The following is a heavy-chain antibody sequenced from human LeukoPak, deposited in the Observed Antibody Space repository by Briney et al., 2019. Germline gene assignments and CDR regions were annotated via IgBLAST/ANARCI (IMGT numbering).Heavy chain of an antibody. CDR1: GYTFSNFD. CDR2: ISGYNYNT. CDR3: ARDECTSTSCYCGY. J-gene: IGHJ4*02. D-gene: IGHD2-2*01. Sequence: GASVKVSCKVSGYTFSNFDITWVRQAPGQGLEWMGWISGYNYNTNYAQKLQDRVTMTTDTSTSTAYMELRSLRSDDTAVYYCARDECTSTSCYCGYWGQGTLVTVSS. V-gene: IGHV1-18*01.